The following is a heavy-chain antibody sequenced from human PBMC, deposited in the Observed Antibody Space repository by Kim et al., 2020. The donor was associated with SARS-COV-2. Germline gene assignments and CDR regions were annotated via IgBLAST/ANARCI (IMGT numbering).Heavy chain of an antibody. CDR1: GGSISSGGYY. J-gene: IGHJ4*02. CDR3: ERGEAAAADY. D-gene: IGHD6-13*01. Sequence: SETLSLTCTVSGGSISSGGYYWSWIRQHPGKGLEWIGYIYYSGSTYYNPSLKSRVTISVDTSKNQFSLKLSSVTAADTAVYYCERGEAAAADYWGQGTLVTVSS. CDR2: IYYSGST. V-gene: IGHV4-31*03.